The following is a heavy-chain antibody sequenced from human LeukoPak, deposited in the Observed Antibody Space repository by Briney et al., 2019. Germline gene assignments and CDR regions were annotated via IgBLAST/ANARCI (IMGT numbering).Heavy chain of an antibody. J-gene: IGHJ4*02. CDR1: GYTFTSYG. Sequence: ASVKVSCKASGYTFTSYGISWVRQAPGQGLEWMGWISAYNSNTNYAQKLQGRVTMTTDTSTSTAYMELRSPRSDDTAVYYCARVSLYSGSSGVDYWGQGTLVTVSS. V-gene: IGHV1-18*01. CDR3: ARVSLYSGSSGVDY. CDR2: ISAYNSNT. D-gene: IGHD1-26*01.